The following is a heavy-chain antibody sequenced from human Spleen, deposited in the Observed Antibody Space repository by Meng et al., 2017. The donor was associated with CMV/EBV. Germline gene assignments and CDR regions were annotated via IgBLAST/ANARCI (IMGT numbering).Heavy chain of an antibody. J-gene: IGHJ6*02. Sequence: GGSLRLSCAASGFTFSSYGMHWVRQAPGKALEWLALISHDGSNKFYTDSVKGRFTISRDNFKNTQYLQMNSLGVEDTAVYYCARDIGLGTSSPYYYGMDVWGQGTTVTVSS. CDR3: ARDIGLGTSSPYYYGMDV. CDR2: ISHDGSNK. CDR1: GFTFSSYG. D-gene: IGHD3-16*01. V-gene: IGHV3-30*19.